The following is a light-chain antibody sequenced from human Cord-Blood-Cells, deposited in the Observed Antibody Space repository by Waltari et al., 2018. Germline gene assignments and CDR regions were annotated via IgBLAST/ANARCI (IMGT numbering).Light chain of an antibody. V-gene: IGLV2-11*01. CDR1: RSDVGGYNY. CDR3: WSYTSSSTYV. CDR2: DVS. J-gene: IGLJ1*01. Sequence: PALTQPRSVSGARGEAVAISCRWTRSDVGGYNYVPWYQQHPGKAPKLMIYDVSKRPSGVPDRFPGSKSGNTASLTISGLQAEDEADYYCWSYTSSSTYVFGTGTKVTVL.